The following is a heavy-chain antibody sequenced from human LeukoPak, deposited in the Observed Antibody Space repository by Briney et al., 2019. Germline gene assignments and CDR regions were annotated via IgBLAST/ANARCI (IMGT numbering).Heavy chain of an antibody. Sequence: GRSLRLSCVGSGFAFHNYAMHWVRRPPGKGLEWVSAINWNSDTKAYADSVKGRFTISRDRARNSLYLQMDSLRPEDTALYYCAKDTGGNGAYFYAMGVWGQGTSVTVSS. D-gene: IGHD4-23*01. CDR3: AKDTGGNGAYFYAMGV. CDR2: INWNSDTK. V-gene: IGHV3-9*01. CDR1: GFAFHNYA. J-gene: IGHJ6*02.